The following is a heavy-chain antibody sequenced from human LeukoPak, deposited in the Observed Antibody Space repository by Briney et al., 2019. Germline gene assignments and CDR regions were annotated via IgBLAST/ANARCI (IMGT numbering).Heavy chain of an antibody. D-gene: IGHD2-2*01. V-gene: IGHV1-3*01. CDR2: INARNGNT. CDR3: ARSGYCSGTSCYSEGSDY. Sequence: ASVKVSCKASGYTFTSYAMHWVRQAPGQRLEWMGWINARNGNTNYAQKLQGRVTMTTDTSTSTAYMELRSLRSDDTAVYYCARSGYCSGTSCYSEGSDYWGQGTLVTVSS. J-gene: IGHJ4*02. CDR1: GYTFTSYA.